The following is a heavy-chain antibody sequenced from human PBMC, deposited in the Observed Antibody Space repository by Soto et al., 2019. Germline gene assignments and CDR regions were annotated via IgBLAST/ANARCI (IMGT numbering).Heavy chain of an antibody. CDR1: GGSISSGGYY. V-gene: IGHV4-31*03. Sequence: SETLSLTCTVSGGSISSGGYYWSWVRQHPGKGLEWIGYIYYSGSTYYNPSLKSRVTISVDTSKNQFSLKLSSVTAADTAVYYCARWEHTGSNPFDYWGQGTLVTSPQ. D-gene: IGHD3-10*01. J-gene: IGHJ4*02. CDR2: IYYSGST. CDR3: ARWEHTGSNPFDY.